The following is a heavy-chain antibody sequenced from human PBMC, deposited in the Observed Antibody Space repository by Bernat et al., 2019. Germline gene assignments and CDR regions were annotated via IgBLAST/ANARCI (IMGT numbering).Heavy chain of an antibody. D-gene: IGHD3-10*02. CDR3: ARNDRVYQNWYFDL. Sequence: EVQLVESGGGLVQPGGSLRLSCAASGFTFSSYWMHWVRQAPGKGLVWVSRINSDGSSTSYADSVKGRFTISRDNAKNTLYLQMNSLRAEDTAVYYCARNDRVYQNWYFDLWGRGTLVTVSS. J-gene: IGHJ2*01. CDR2: INSDGSST. V-gene: IGHV3-74*01. CDR1: GFTFSSYW.